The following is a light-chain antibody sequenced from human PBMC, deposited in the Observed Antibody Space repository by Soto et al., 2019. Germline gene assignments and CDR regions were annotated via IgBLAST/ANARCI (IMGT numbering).Light chain of an antibody. CDR2: KPS. CDR1: QSISTW. Sequence: DIQMTQSPSTLSASVGDRVTITCRASQSISTWLAWYQQKPGKAPKLLIYKPSSLESGVPSRFSGRGSGTAFTLAISSLQPDDFATYCCQQYNSYLYTFGQGTKLEIK. J-gene: IGKJ2*01. V-gene: IGKV1-5*03. CDR3: QQYNSYLYT.